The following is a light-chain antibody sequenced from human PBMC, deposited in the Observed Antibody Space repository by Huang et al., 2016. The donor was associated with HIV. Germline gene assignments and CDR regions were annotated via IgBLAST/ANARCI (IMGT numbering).Light chain of an antibody. Sequence: DIVLTQSPATLSLSPGERATIPCMSSESISSLAWYQRKPGQTPRLLIDDASTRATCSPARVSGSGSGTDFTLTISSLEPEDLAVYYCHQRSNWPPFTFGPGTKVHIK. CDR1: ESISS. CDR2: DAS. CDR3: HQRSNWPPFT. J-gene: IGKJ3*01. V-gene: IGKV3-11*01.